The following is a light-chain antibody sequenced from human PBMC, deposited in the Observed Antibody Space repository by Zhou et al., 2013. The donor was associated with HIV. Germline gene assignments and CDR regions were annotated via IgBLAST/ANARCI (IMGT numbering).Light chain of an antibody. V-gene: IGKV2-30*01. CDR1: HNLVDSDGETY. J-gene: IGKJ5*01. Sequence: DVVMTQSPLALPGTLGQPASISCKSSHNLVDSDGETYLSWYQQRPGQSPRRLIYKVSIRDSGVPDRFSGSGSGTDFTLKISRVEAEDIAVYYCMQGTYWPRITFGQGTRLDIK. CDR3: MQGTYWPRIT. CDR2: KVS.